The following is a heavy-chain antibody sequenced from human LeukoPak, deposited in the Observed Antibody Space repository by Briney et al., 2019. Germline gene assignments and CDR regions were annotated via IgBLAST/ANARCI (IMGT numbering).Heavy chain of an antibody. J-gene: IGHJ4*02. D-gene: IGHD3-10*01. Sequence: GGSLRLSCAASGFPCSGYGMHWVRQAPGKGLEWVAVISYDGNNKYYADSVKGRFTISRDNSKNTLYLQMNSLRAEDTAVYYCAKDGSGSFDYFDSWGQGTLVTVSS. CDR1: GFPCSGYG. V-gene: IGHV3-30*18. CDR3: AKDGSGSFDYFDS. CDR2: ISYDGNNK.